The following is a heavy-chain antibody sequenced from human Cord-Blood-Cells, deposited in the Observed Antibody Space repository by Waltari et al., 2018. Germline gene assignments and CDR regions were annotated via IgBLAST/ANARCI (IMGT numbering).Heavy chain of an antibody. CDR3: ARSTVFWRFDY. CDR2: IYHSGST. V-gene: IGHV4-4*02. J-gene: IGHJ4*02. CDR1: GGSISSSNW. D-gene: IGHD3-9*01. Sequence: QVQLQESGPGLVKPSGTLSLTCAVSGGSISSSNWWSWVRQPPGKGLEWIGEIYHSGSTNNSPSLKRRVTISVDKSKNQFSLKLSSVTAADTAVYYCARSTVFWRFDYWGQGTLVTVSS.